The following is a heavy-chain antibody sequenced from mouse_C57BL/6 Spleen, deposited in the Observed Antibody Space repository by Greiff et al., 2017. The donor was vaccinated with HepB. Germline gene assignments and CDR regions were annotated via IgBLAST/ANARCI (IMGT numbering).Heavy chain of an antibody. CDR1: GYTFTSYW. Sequence: QVQLQQPGAELVKPGASVKLSCKASGYTFTSYWMHWVKQRPGQGLEWIGMIHPNSGSTNYNEKFKSKATLTVDKSSSTAYMQLSSLTSEDSAVYYCARQDYYGRVGYFDYWGQGTTLTVSS. V-gene: IGHV1-64*01. CDR3: ARQDYYGRVGYFDY. CDR2: IHPNSGST. D-gene: IGHD1-1*01. J-gene: IGHJ2*01.